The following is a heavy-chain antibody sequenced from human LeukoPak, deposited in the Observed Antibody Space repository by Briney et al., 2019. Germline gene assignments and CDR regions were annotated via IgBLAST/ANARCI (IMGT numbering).Heavy chain of an antibody. CDR3: AREQGAKADY. J-gene: IGHJ4*02. CDR1: GFIFSSYT. V-gene: IGHV3-48*02. CDR2: ITSSSSTI. Sequence: GGSLRLSCAASGFIFSSYTMNWVRQAPGKGLEWVSYITSSSSTIYYADSVKGRFTISRDNAKNSLYLQMNSLRDEDTAVYYCAREQGAKADYWGQGTLVTVSS.